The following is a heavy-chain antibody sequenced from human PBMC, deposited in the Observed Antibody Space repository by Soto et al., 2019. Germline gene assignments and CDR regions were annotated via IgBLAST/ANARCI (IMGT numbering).Heavy chain of an antibody. CDR1: GFSFRNYG. D-gene: IGHD4-4*01. V-gene: IGHV3-9*01. CDR3: VKEKLYSNYEYYFDS. J-gene: IGHJ4*02. Sequence: PGGSLRLSCAASGFSFRNYGMHWVRRVPGKGLEWVSGISWHSGTIGYADSARGRFTISRDNAKNSLYLQMNSLRPEDTALYYCVKEKLYSNYEYYFDSWGQGTLVTVSS. CDR2: ISWHSGTI.